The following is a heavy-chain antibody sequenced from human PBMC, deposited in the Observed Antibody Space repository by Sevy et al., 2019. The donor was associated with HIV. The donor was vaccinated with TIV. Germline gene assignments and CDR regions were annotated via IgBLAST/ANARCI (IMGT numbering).Heavy chain of an antibody. CDR1: GGSITSLY. CDR2: IYYNGHI. D-gene: IGHD1-26*01. CDR3: AGENAWGRGYS. Sequence: SETLSLTCTVSGGSITSLYWNWIRQPPGKGLEWIANIYYNGHINYNPSIMSRVTLSLDTSKNQFSLRLSSVTAADTAMYYCAGENAWGRGYSWGQGTLVTVSS. J-gene: IGHJ4*02. V-gene: IGHV4-59*08.